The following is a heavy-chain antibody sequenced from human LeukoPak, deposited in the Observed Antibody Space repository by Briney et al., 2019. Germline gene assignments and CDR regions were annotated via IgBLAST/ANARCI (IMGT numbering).Heavy chain of an antibody. J-gene: IGHJ5*02. Sequence: GGSLRLSCAASGFTFSSYSMNWVRQAPGKGLEWVSSISSSSSYIYYADSVKGRFTISRDNAKNSLYLQMNSLRAEDTAVYYCAGDASSSYPLTNWFDPWGQGTLVTVSS. CDR3: AGDASSSYPLTNWFDP. CDR1: GFTFSSYS. V-gene: IGHV3-21*01. CDR2: ISSSSSYI. D-gene: IGHD6-13*01.